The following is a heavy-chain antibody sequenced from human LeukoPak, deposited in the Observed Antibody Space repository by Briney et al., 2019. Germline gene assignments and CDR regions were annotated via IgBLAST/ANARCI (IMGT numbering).Heavy chain of an antibody. CDR3: ARTAARQDAFNI. CDR2: INPSGDST. Sequence: GSSVKVSCKASGYTFTGYYMHWVRQAPGQGLGWMGMINPSGDSTTYAQKLPDRVTMTRDTSTSTDYIELSSLLSDDTAVYYCARTAARQDAFNIWGQGTKVTVSS. V-gene: IGHV1-46*01. CDR1: GYTFTGYY. D-gene: IGHD6-25*01. J-gene: IGHJ3*02.